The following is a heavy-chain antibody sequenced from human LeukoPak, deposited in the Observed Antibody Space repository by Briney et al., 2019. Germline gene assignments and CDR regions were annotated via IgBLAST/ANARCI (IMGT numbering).Heavy chain of an antibody. CDR1: GFTFSNAW. CDR3: TTTAGYCSSTSCPWYAFDI. V-gene: IGHV3-15*01. D-gene: IGHD2-2*01. CDR2: IKSKTDGGTT. Sequence: GGSLRLSCAASGFTFSNAWMSWVRQAPGKGLEWVGRIKSKTDGGTTDYAAPVKGRFTISRDDSKNTLYLQMNSLKTEDTAVYYCTTTAGYCSSTSCPWYAFDIWGQGTMVTVSS. J-gene: IGHJ3*02.